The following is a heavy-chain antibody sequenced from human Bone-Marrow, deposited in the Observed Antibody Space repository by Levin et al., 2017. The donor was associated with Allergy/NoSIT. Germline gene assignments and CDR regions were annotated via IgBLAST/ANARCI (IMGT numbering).Heavy chain of an antibody. CDR3: ARQLYGELRGSFAFDI. CDR2: IYYSGST. Sequence: SETLSLTCTVSGGSISSYYWSWIRQPPGKGLEWIGYIYYSGSTNYNPSLKSRVTISVDTSKNQFSLKLSSVTAADTAVYYCARQLYGELRGSFAFDIWGQGTMVTVSS. D-gene: IGHD3-10*01. J-gene: IGHJ3*02. CDR1: GGSISSYY. V-gene: IGHV4-59*08.